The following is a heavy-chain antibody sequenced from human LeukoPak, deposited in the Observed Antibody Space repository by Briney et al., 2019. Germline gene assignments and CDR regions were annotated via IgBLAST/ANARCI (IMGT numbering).Heavy chain of an antibody. CDR1: GFTFSSYS. J-gene: IGHJ4*02. V-gene: IGHV3-23*01. CDR2: VSSTGGGT. D-gene: IGHD2-21*02. CDR3: AKDSNLVVVTAMDC. Sequence: GGSLRLSCAASGFTFSSYSMNWVRQAPGKGLEWVSTVSSTGGGTYYADSVKGRFTISRDNSENTLFLQMNSLRAEDTALYYCAKDSNLVVVTAMDCWGQGSLVTVSS.